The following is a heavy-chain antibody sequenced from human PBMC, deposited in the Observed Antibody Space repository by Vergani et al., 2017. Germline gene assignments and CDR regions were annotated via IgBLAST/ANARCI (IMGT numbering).Heavy chain of an antibody. J-gene: IGHJ5*02. CDR1: GFTFSDYY. D-gene: IGHD1-7*01. CDR3: AATPYNWNYETHNWFDP. CDR2: IYYSGST. V-gene: IGHV4-38-2*01. Sequence: QVQLVESGGGLVKPGGSLRLSCAASGFTFSDYYMSWIRQAPGKGLEWVGSIYYSGSTYYNPSLKSRVTISVDTSKNQFSLKLSSVTAADTAVYYCAATPYNWNYETHNWFDPWGQGTLVTVSS.